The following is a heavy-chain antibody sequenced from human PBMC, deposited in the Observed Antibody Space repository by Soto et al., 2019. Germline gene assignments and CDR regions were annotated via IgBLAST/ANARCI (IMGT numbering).Heavy chain of an antibody. Sequence: PSATLSITCNVSGFSISSGFYWGWVRQPPGKGLEWIGAIYHSGTTYFNPSLKSRVTMAIDTSKNQFSLSLASVAAADTAMYYCARGMNPQDYWGQGTLVTVSS. CDR3: ARGMNPQDY. D-gene: IGHD6-13*01. CDR1: GFSISSGFY. J-gene: IGHJ4*02. V-gene: IGHV4-38-2*02. CDR2: IYHSGTT.